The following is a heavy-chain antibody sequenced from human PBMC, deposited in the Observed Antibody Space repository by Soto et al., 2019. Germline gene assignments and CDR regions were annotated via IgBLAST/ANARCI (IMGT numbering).Heavy chain of an antibody. CDR1: GYSFTTYG. V-gene: IGHV1-18*01. J-gene: IGHJ6*02. Sequence: QVQLVQSRGEVKKPGASVKDSCKTSGYSFTTYGFSWVRQAPGQGLEWMGWISGYNGNTNYAQKFQGRVTMTTDTSTSPAYMELRSLRSDDTAVYYCAREGPAPYYYYGMDVWGQGSTVTVSS. CDR3: AREGPAPYYYYGMDV. CDR2: ISGYNGNT.